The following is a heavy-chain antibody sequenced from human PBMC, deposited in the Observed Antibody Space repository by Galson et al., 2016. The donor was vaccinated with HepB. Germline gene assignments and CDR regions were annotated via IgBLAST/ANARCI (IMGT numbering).Heavy chain of an antibody. CDR2: IWFDGSKE. Sequence: SLRLSCAASGFDFSNSAVHWVRQAPGKGLEWVSLIWFDGSKEYYADSVKGRFNISRDNSRNTAYLQMNTLRAEDTALYYCARGLAYAKLDSWGQGTLVTVSS. CDR3: ARGLAYAKLDS. D-gene: IGHD3-9*01. V-gene: IGHV3-33*01. J-gene: IGHJ4*02. CDR1: GFDFSNSA.